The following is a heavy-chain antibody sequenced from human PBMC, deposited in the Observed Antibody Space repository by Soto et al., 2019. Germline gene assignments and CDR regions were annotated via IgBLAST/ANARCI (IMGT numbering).Heavy chain of an antibody. J-gene: IGHJ4*02. CDR1: GYTFTSYA. CDR2: INAGNGNT. D-gene: IGHD3-3*01. Sequence: GASVKVSCKASGYTFTSYAMHWVRQAPRQRLEWMGWINAGNGNTKYSQKFQGRVTITRDTSASTAYMELSSLRSEDTAVYYCARGVPPIITIFGVVTSPPAYYFDYWGQGTLVTVSS. CDR3: ARGVPPIITIFGVVTSPPAYYFDY. V-gene: IGHV1-3*01.